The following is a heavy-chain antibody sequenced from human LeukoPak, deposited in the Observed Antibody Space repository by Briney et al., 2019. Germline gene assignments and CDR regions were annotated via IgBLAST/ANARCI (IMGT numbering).Heavy chain of an antibody. CDR2: ISAYNGNT. Sequence: ASVKVSCKASGYTFTSYGISWVRQAPGQGLEWMGWISAYNGNTNYAQKLQGRVTMTTDTSTSTAYMELRSLRSDDTAVYYCARDGEDIVVVPAAQDVWFDPWGQGTLVTVSS. CDR3: ARDGEDIVVVPAAQDVWFDP. D-gene: IGHD2-2*01. CDR1: GYTFTSYG. J-gene: IGHJ5*02. V-gene: IGHV1-18*01.